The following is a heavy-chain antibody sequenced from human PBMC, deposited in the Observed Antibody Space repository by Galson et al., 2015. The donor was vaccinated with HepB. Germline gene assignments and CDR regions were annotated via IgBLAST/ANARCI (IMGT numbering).Heavy chain of an antibody. Sequence: SVKVSCKASGYTFTNSFLHWVRQAPGQGLEWMGVINPNGGRTIYAQKFEGRVTMATDTSTNTVYMELRSLSSEDTGVYYCARDASHVVRYFDWLFRHDASDIWGQGTLVTVSS. CDR3: ARDASHVVRYFDWLFRHDASDI. D-gene: IGHD3-9*01. J-gene: IGHJ3*02. CDR2: INPNGGRT. V-gene: IGHV1-46*01. CDR1: GYTFTNSF.